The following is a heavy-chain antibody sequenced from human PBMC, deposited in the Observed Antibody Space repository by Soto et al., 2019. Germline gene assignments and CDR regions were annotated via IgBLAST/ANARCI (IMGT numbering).Heavy chain of an antibody. V-gene: IGHV4-34*01. J-gene: IGHJ2*01. Sequence: SETLSLTCAVHGGSFSPYFWSLIRQPPGKGLEWIGEINHSGSTNYNPSLTRRATLSVDTSKNQVSLKLTSVTAADTAVYYCARLASGWQYYYFDFWGRGTPLTVSS. CDR3: ARLASGWQYYYFDF. CDR2: INHSGST. CDR1: GGSFSPYF. D-gene: IGHD6-19*01.